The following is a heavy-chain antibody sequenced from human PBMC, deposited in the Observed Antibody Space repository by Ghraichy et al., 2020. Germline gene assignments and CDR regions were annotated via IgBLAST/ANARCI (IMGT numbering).Heavy chain of an antibody. V-gene: IGHV4-34*01. CDR3: ARGVGHYSGSYPFDY. CDR1: GGSFSGYY. CDR2: INHSGST. J-gene: IGHJ4*02. Sequence: SETLSLTCAVYGGSFSGYYWSWIRQPPGKGLEWIGEINHSGSTNYNPSLKSRVTISVDTSKNQFSLKLSSVTAADTAVYYCARGVGHYSGSYPFDYWGQGTLVTVSS. D-gene: IGHD1-26*01.